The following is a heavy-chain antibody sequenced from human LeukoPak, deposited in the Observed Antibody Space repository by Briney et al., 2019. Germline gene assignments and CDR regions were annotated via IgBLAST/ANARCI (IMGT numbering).Heavy chain of an antibody. D-gene: IGHD7-27*01. J-gene: IGHJ4*02. CDR3: ARESLGTVDY. V-gene: IGHV3-48*03. Sequence: GRSLRLSCAASRFSFSSYEMNWVRQAPGKGLEWVSYISNGGSTIYYADSVKGRFPISRDNAKNSLYLQLNSLRAEDTAVYYCARESLGTVDYWGQGTLVTVSS. CDR2: ISNGGSTI. CDR1: RFSFSSYE.